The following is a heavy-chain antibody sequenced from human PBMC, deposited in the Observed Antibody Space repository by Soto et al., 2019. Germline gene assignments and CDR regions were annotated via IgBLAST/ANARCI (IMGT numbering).Heavy chain of an antibody. CDR1: GYTFTGYY. J-gene: IGHJ6*02. CDR3: AKGGAIVAAGTRVYLYNAMDV. Sequence: QVQLVQSGTEVKRPADSVKVSCKASGYTFTGYYVHWVRQAPGQGLEWMGWINPNSGDTYLAQRFQGRVTMNRDTSIGTAYMELRGLTSDDTAEYYCAKGGAIVAAGTRVYLYNAMDVWGQGTTVTVSS. D-gene: IGHD1-26*01. CDR2: INPNSGDT. V-gene: IGHV1-2*02.